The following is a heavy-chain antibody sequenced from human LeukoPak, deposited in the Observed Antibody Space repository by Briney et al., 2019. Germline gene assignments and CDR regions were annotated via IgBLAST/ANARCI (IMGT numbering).Heavy chain of an antibody. J-gene: IGHJ4*02. V-gene: IGHV4-39*01. Sequence: SETLSLTCTVSGGSISSSSYYWGWIRQPPGKGLEWIGSIYYSGSTYYNPSLKSRVTISVDTSKNQFSLKLSSVTAADTAVYYCARGLKYPYDLLSHWGQGTLVTVPS. CDR2: IYYSGST. CDR3: ARGLKYPYDLLSH. CDR1: GGSISSSSYY. D-gene: IGHD3-3*01.